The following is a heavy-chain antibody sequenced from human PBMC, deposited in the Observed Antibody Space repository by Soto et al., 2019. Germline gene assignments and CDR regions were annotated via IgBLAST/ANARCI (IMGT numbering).Heavy chain of an antibody. CDR1: GYTFTAYG. Sequence: QAQLVQSGTEMKKPGASVKVSCKASGYTFTAYGINWVRQAPGQGLEWMGWISNYNGNTNYAQRFKGRVTMTTDTSSTTAYMELRSLRSDETAVYYCTRTHGELRGSGSNEYWGQGTLVTVSS. CDR3: TRTHGELRGSGSNEY. J-gene: IGHJ4*02. CDR2: ISNYNGNT. D-gene: IGHD3-10*01. V-gene: IGHV1-18*01.